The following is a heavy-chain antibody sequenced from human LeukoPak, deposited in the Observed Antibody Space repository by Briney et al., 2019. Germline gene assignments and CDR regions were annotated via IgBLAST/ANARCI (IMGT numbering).Heavy chain of an antibody. CDR1: GGSISSYY. CDR3: ARVDQQWLVPSTYYYYMDV. CDR2: IYYSGST. J-gene: IGHJ6*03. Sequence: PSETLSLTCTVSGGSISSYYWSWIRQPPGKGLEWIGYIYYSGSTNYNPSLESRVTISVDTSKNQFSLKLSSVTAADTAVYYCARVDQQWLVPSTYYYYMDVWGKGATVTVSS. D-gene: IGHD6-19*01. V-gene: IGHV4-59*01.